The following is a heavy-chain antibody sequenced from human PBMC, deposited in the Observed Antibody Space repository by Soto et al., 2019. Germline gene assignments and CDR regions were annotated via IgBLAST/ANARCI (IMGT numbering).Heavy chain of an antibody. V-gene: IGHV4-34*01. J-gene: IGHJ6*02. D-gene: IGHD3-3*01. CDR3: ARGLKFWSGYPRYYYYYGMDV. CDR1: GGSFSGYY. Sequence: PSETLSLTCVVYGGSFSGYYWSWIRQPPGKGLEWIGEINHSGSTNYNPSLKSRVTISVDTSKNQFSLKLSSVTAADTAVYYCARGLKFWSGYPRYYYYYGMDVWGQGTTVTVSS. CDR2: INHSGST.